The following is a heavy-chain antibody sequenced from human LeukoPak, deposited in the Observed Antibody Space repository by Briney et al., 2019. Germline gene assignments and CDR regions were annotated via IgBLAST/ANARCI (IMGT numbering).Heavy chain of an antibody. CDR1: GFTFSTYS. CDR3: ASGGGATRSGYAFDM. D-gene: IGHD1-26*01. CDR2: ISGTSSYI. J-gene: IGHJ3*02. V-gene: IGHV3-21*01. Sequence: GGSLRLSCAASGFTFSTYSMNWVRQAPGKGLEWVSSISGTSSYIYYADSVKGRFTISRDNAKNSLSLQMNSLRAEDTAVYYCASGGGATRSGYAFDMWGQGTMVTVSS.